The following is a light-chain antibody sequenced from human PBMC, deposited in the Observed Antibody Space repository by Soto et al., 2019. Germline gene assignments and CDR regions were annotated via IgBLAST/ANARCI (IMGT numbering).Light chain of an antibody. Sequence: QSALTQPPSVSGAPGQRVTISCTGSSSNIGAGYDVHWYQQLPGTAPKLLIYGNGNRPSGVPDRFSGSKSGTSASLAITGLQAEDEADYYCQSYDSSLSVLYVFGTGTKVTVL. J-gene: IGLJ1*01. CDR2: GNG. CDR1: SSNIGAGYD. V-gene: IGLV1-40*01. CDR3: QSYDSSLSVLYV.